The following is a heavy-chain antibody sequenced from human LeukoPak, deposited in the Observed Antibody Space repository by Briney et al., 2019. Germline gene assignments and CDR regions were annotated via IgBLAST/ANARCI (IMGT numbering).Heavy chain of an antibody. V-gene: IGHV3-7*03. CDR3: ARLADVGSGGRPQYFHR. Sequence: GGSLRLSCTASGFTFNNYWMGWVRQAPGKGLEWVANIKRDGGEMYYVDSVKGRFTISRDNAKNSLYLQMNSLSAEDTAVYYCARLADVGSGGRPQYFHRWGQGTLVTVSS. CDR1: GFTFNNYW. J-gene: IGHJ1*01. D-gene: IGHD2-15*01. CDR2: IKRDGGEM.